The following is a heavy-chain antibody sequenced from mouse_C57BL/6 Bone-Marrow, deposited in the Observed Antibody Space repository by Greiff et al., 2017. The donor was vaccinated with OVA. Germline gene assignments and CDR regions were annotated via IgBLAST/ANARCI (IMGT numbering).Heavy chain of an antibody. J-gene: IGHJ4*01. Sequence: VQLKESGGGLVKPGGSLKLSCAASGFTFSSYAMSWVRQTPEKRLEWVATISDGGSYTYYPDNVKGRFTISRDNAKNNLYLQMSHLKSEDTAMYYCAREGPFTQDYWGQGTSVTVSS. CDR3: AREGPFTQDY. D-gene: IGHD1-1*01. V-gene: IGHV5-4*01. CDR1: GFTFSSYA. CDR2: ISDGGSYT.